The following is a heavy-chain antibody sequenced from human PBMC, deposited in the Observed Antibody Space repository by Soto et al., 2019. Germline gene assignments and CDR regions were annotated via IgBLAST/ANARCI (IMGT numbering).Heavy chain of an antibody. CDR2: IYSGGST. D-gene: IGHD2-21*02. J-gene: IGHJ6*03. CDR1: GFTVSSNY. Sequence: EVQLVESGGGLVQPGGSLRLSCAASGFTVSSNYMSWVRQAPGKGLEWVSVIYSGGSTYYADSVKGRFTVSRDNAKNTLYRQMNGLRAEDTAVYYCARVSTVETYYYYYYMDVWGRGTTVTVSS. V-gene: IGHV3-66*01. CDR3: ARVSTVETYYYYYYMDV.